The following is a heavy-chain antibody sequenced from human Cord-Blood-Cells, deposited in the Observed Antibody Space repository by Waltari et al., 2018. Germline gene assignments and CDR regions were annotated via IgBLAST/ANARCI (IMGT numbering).Heavy chain of an antibody. CDR3: AREKGDCSSTSCYAFGDY. CDR2: ISYDGSNK. J-gene: IGHJ4*02. CDR1: GFTFRSSA. Sequence: QVQLVESGGGVVQPGRSLRLSCAASGFTFRSSAMHWVRQATGKGLEWVAVISYDGSNKYYADSVKGRFTISRDNSKNTLYLQMNSLRAEDTAVYYCAREKGDCSSTSCYAFGDYWGQGTLVTVSS. D-gene: IGHD2-2*01. V-gene: IGHV3-30-3*01.